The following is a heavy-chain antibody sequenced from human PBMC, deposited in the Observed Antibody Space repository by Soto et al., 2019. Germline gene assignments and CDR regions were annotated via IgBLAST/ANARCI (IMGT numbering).Heavy chain of an antibody. Sequence: QVRLQEWGPGLVKPSQTLSLKCSVSGGSITTGGRYWSWIRQLPGMGLEWIGDIYYSGNTYYNASLKRRVTIPVEAAKNQFSLKLSSVTAADTAVYYCAQALVFTGGDGFDIWGQGRLVTVSS. V-gene: IGHV4-31*02. CDR1: GGSITTGGRY. D-gene: IGHD1-1*01. CDR2: IYYSGNT. CDR3: AQALVFTGGDGFDI. J-gene: IGHJ3*02.